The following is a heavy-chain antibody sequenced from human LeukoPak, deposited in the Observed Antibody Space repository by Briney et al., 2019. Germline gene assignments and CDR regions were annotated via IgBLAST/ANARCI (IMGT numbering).Heavy chain of an antibody. D-gene: IGHD6-13*01. CDR3: ARAGIAAAGTLDY. CDR2: IIPIFGTA. CDR1: GVTFSSYA. V-gene: IGHV1-69*01. Sequence: GSSVKVSCKASGVTFSSYAIIWVRQAPGQGLEWMGGIIPIFGTANYAQKFQGRVTITADESTSTAYMELSSLRSEDTAVYYCARAGIAAAGTLDYWGQGTLVTVSS. J-gene: IGHJ4*02.